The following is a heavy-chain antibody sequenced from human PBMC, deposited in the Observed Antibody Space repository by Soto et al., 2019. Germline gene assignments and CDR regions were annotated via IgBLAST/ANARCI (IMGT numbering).Heavy chain of an antibody. CDR2: IYYTGRT. V-gene: IGHV4-38-2*02. CDR3: ARDRAAVASTFDY. CDR1: GYFMTNGNY. D-gene: IGHD6-13*01. Sequence: PSETLSLTCAVSGYFMTNGNYWGWIRQSPGKGLEWIGSIYYTGRTYYNPSLESRVTMSVDTSNNQFSLKLTSVTAADTAVYYCARDRAAVASTFDYWGPGTLVTVS. J-gene: IGHJ4*02.